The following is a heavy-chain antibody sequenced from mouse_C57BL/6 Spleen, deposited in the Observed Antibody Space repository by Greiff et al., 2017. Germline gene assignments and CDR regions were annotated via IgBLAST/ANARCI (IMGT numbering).Heavy chain of an antibody. CDR1: GYTFTSYW. CDR2: INPSSGYT. Sequence: QVQLQQSGAELAKPGASVKLSCKASGYTFTSYWMHWVKQRPGQGLEWIGYINPSSGYTKYNQKFKDKATLTADKSSSTAYMQLSSLTYEDSAVYYCARSIFNSGGAMDYWGQGTSVTVSS. CDR3: ARSIFNSGGAMDY. V-gene: IGHV1-7*01. J-gene: IGHJ4*01.